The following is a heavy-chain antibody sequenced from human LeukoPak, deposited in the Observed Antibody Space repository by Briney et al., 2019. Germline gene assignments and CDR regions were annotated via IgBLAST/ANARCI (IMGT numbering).Heavy chain of an antibody. V-gene: IGHV3-30-3*01. CDR1: GFTFSSYA. J-gene: IGHJ4*02. CDR2: ISYDGSNK. D-gene: IGHD3-9*01. CDR3: ARNYDILTGYLNVDY. Sequence: GGSLRLFCAASGFTFSSYAMHWVRQAPGKGLEWVAVISYDGSNKYYADSVKGRFTISRDNSKNTLYLQMNSLRAEDTAVYYCARNYDILTGYLNVDYWGQGTLVTVSS.